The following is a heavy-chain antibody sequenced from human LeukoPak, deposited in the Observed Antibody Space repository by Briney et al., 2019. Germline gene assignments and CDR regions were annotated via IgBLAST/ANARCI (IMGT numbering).Heavy chain of an antibody. D-gene: IGHD2-2*01. CDR1: GYTFTSYW. V-gene: IGHV5-51*01. CDR3: ARRHDDCSSTSCYDY. J-gene: IGHJ4*02. Sequence: KVSCKASGYTFTSYWIGWVRQMPGKGLEWMGIIYPGDSDTRYSPSFQGQVTISADKSISTAYLQWSSLKASDTAMYYCARRHDDCSSTSCYDYWGQGTLVTVSS. CDR2: IYPGDSDT.